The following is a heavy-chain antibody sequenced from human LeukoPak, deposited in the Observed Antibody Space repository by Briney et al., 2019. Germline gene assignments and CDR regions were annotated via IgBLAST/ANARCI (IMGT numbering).Heavy chain of an antibody. D-gene: IGHD3-22*01. CDR3: ARGRWDYYDSSGLYYFDY. CDR1: GFTLSSYA. CDR2: ISYDGSNK. V-gene: IGHV3-30-3*01. Sequence: PGGSLRLSCAASGFTLSSYAMHWVRQAPGKGLEWVAVISYDGSNKYYADSVKGRSTISRDNSKNTLYLQMNSLRAEDTAVYYCARGRWDYYDSSGLYYFDYWGQGTLVTVSS. J-gene: IGHJ4*02.